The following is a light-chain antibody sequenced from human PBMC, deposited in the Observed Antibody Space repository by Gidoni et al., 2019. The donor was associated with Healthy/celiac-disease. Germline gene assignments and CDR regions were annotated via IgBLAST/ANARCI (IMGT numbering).Light chain of an antibody. CDR2: GAS. J-gene: IGKJ4*01. V-gene: IGKV3-20*01. Sequence: QSPGTLSLSPGERATLSCRASQSVSSSYLAWYQQKPGQAPRLLIYGASSRATGIPDRFSGSGSGTDFTLTISRLEPEDFAVYYCQQYGSSPRTFGGGTKVEIK. CDR1: QSVSSSY. CDR3: QQYGSSPRT.